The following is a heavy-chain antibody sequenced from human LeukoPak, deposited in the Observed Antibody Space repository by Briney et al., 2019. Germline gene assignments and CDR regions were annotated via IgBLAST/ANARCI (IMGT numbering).Heavy chain of an antibody. CDR2: IYWDDDK. D-gene: IGHD2-8*01. V-gene: IGHV2-5*02. CDR3: AHRKSIGNGFEY. J-gene: IGHJ4*02. CDR1: GFSLSTGAVG. Sequence: SGPTLVKPTQTLTLTCTCSGFSLSTGAVGVGWIRQPPGKALEWLAFIYWDDDKRYSPSLKTRLSITKDTTKNQVVLTMTNTDPVDTATYYCAHRKSIGNGFEYWGQGALVTVSS.